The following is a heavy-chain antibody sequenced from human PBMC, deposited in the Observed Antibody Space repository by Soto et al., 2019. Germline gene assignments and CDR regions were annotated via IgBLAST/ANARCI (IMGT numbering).Heavy chain of an antibody. Sequence: NLSETLSLTCTVSGASISSNGYYWGWIRQPPGKGLEWIGLIYYIGSTDYNSSLKSRLTISVDTSKNQFSLKLSSVTAADTAVYYCARWYGSSHYFDYWGQGTLVTVSS. J-gene: IGHJ4*02. V-gene: IGHV4-39*01. CDR2: IYYIGST. CDR3: ARWYGSSHYFDY. D-gene: IGHD3-10*01. CDR1: GASISSNGYY.